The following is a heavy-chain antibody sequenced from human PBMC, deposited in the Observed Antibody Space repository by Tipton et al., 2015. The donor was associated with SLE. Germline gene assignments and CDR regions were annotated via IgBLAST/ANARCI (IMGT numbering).Heavy chain of an antibody. J-gene: IGHJ3*02. V-gene: IGHV4-59*08. CDR2: VHHSRGT. CDR3: ATTVTTTASYGAFDI. Sequence: GLVKPSETLSLTCTVSGVSVSSHYWSWIRQSPGKGLEWIGFVHHSRGTNYNPSLQSRVTMSVQTSKNQFSLKMTSVTASDTAMYYCATTVTTTASYGAFDIWGQGTMVTVSS. CDR1: GVSVSSHY. D-gene: IGHD4-17*01.